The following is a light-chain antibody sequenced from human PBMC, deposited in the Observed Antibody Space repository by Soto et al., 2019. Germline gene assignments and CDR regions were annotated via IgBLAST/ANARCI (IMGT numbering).Light chain of an antibody. J-gene: IGKJ1*01. CDR2: GAS. CDR1: QSVSSSY. Sequence: IVLTQSPGTLFLSPGERATLSCRASQSVSSSYLAWYQQKPGQGPRLLIYGASSRATGIPDRFRGSGSGTDFTLTISRLEPEDFAVYYCQQYAGSPKTFGQGTKVDIK. CDR3: QQYAGSPKT. V-gene: IGKV3-20*01.